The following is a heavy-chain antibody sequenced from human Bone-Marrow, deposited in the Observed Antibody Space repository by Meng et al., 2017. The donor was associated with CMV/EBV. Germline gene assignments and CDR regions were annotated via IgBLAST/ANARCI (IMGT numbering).Heavy chain of an antibody. CDR1: GYTFTGYY. CDR3: ARGAWYYDSSGYSAF. V-gene: IGHV1-2*02. J-gene: IGHJ4*02. Sequence: QVQLVQSWVEVKKPGSSVKVSCKASGYTFTGYYMHWVRQAPGQGLEWMGWINPNSGGTNYAQKFRGRVTMTRDTSISTAYMELSRLRSDDTAVYYCARGAWYYDSSGYSAFWGQGTLVTVSS. CDR2: INPNSGGT. D-gene: IGHD3-22*01.